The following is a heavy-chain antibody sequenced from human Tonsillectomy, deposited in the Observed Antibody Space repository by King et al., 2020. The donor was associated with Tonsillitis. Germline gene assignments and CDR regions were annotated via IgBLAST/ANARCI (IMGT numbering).Heavy chain of an antibody. CDR3: ARDNTRYGDSVNAFDV. CDR1: GFPFSNYI. D-gene: IGHD2-21*02. V-gene: IGHV3-21*01. CDR2: IDSSSXYI. Sequence: EVQLVESGGGLVKPGGSLRLSCAASGFPFSNYIMNWVRRAPGKGLEWVAXIDSSSXYIYYAGSVKGRFTISRDDAKNSLYLILNSLRVEDTAVYYCARDNTRYGDSVNAFDVWGQGTGVTVSS. J-gene: IGHJ3*01.